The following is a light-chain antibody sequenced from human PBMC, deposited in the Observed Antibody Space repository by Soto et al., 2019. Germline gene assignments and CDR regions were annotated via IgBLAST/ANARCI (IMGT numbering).Light chain of an antibody. CDR3: CSYAGNNIFV. J-gene: IGLJ1*01. CDR2: EGT. V-gene: IGLV2-23*01. CDR1: SSDVGTYYF. Sequence: QSVLTQPASVSGSLGQSITISCTGSSSDVGTYYFVSWYRQHPGKVPKLMIYEGTKRPSGVSDRFSGSKSGNTASMTISGLQAEDEANYYCCSYAGNNIFVFGTGTKLTVL.